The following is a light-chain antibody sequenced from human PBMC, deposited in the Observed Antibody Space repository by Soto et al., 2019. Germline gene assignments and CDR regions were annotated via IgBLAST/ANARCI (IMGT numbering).Light chain of an antibody. CDR3: TSFTISSTGV. J-gene: IGLJ3*02. CDR1: SSDVGGYNY. Sequence: QSVLTQPASVSGSPGQSITISCTGTSSDVGGYNYVSWYQQHPGKVPKLMIYEVSNRPSGVSNRFSGSKSGNTASLTISGLQAEDEADYYCTSFTISSTGVFGGGTKLTVL. V-gene: IGLV2-14*01. CDR2: EVS.